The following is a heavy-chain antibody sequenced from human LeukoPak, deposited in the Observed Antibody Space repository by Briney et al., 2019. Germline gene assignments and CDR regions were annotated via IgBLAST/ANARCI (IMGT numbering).Heavy chain of an antibody. Sequence: PSQTLSLTCTVSGGSISCGDYSWGWIRKPPGKGLEWIGYIYYSGSTYYNPSLKSRVTISVDTSNNQFSLKLSSVTAADTAVYYCARDRITIETRAFDIWGQGTMVTVSS. CDR1: GGSISCGDYS. V-gene: IGHV4-30-4*08. CDR3: ARDRITIETRAFDI. J-gene: IGHJ3*02. CDR2: IYYSGST. D-gene: IGHD3-3*01.